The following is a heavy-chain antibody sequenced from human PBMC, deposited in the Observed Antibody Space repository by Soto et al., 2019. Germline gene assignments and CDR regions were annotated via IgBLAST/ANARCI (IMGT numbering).Heavy chain of an antibody. J-gene: IGHJ3*02. D-gene: IGHD2-15*01. Sequence: GGSLRLSCAASGFTFSSYGMHWVRQAPGKGLEWVAVIWYDGSNKYYADSVKGRFTISRDNSKNTLYLQMNSLRAEDTAVYYCARATKAVFDAFDIWGQGTMVTVS. CDR3: ARATKAVFDAFDI. CDR2: IWYDGSNK. CDR1: GFTFSSYG. V-gene: IGHV3-33*01.